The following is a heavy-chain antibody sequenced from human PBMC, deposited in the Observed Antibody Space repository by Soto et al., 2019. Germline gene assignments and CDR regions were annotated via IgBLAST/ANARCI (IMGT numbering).Heavy chain of an antibody. CDR2: ISSDGGNK. D-gene: IGHD1-26*01. Sequence: QVQLAESGGGVVQPGTSLRLSCAASGFTFSSHAMHWVRQAPGKGLEWVALISSDGGNKCYIDSVKGRFTISRDNSNNSLSVQMNSLRAEDTAVYYCARDHEGSGTYFDYWGQGTLVTVSS. CDR1: GFTFSSHA. CDR3: ARDHEGSGTYFDY. V-gene: IGHV3-30*03. J-gene: IGHJ4*02.